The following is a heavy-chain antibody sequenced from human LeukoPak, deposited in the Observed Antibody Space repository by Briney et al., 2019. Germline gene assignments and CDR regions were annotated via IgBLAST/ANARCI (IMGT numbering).Heavy chain of an antibody. D-gene: IGHD6-13*01. CDR1: GYTFTGYY. J-gene: IGHJ3*02. V-gene: IGHV1-2*06. CDR3: AREGGGIAATRDAFDI. CDR2: INPNSGGT. Sequence: ASVKVSCKASGYTFTGYYMHWVRQAPGQGLEWMGRINPNSGGTNYAQKFQGRVTMTRDTSISTAYMELSRLRSDDTAVYYCAREGGGIAATRDAFDIWGQGTMVTVSS.